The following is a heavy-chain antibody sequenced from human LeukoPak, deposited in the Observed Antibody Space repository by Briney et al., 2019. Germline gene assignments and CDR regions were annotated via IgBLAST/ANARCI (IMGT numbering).Heavy chain of an antibody. CDR3: ARGPNSGYGM. V-gene: IGHV3-64*04. Sequence: PPGGSLRLSCSASGFTFSYYTIHWVRQAPGKELEYVSAIRSNGGSANYADSVKGRFTISRDNSRNTLYLQMNSLRAEDTTVYYCARGPNSGYGMWGQGTLVTVSS. CDR1: GFTFSYYT. J-gene: IGHJ4*02. D-gene: IGHD3-22*01. CDR2: IRSNGGSA.